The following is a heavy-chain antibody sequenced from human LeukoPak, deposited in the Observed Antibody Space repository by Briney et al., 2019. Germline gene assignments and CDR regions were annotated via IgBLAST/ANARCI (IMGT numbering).Heavy chain of an antibody. CDR1: VCTFSSYA. CDR3: ARDPTEGDGYND. V-gene: IGHV1-18*01. J-gene: IGHJ4*02. D-gene: IGHD5-24*01. CDR2: ISAYNGNT. Sequence: ASVKLSCKASVCTFSSYAISWVRQAPGQGREWMGWISAYNGNTNYAQKLQGRVTMTTDTSTSTAYMELRSLRSDDTAVYYCARDPTEGDGYNDWGQGTLVTVSS.